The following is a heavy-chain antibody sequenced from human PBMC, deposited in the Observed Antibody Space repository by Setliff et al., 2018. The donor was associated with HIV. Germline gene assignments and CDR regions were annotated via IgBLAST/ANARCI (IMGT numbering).Heavy chain of an antibody. J-gene: IGHJ4*02. CDR3: ARVGSYWSTFDY. Sequence: GASVKVSCKASGYTLTTFGISWVRQVPGQGLEWMGWINTETGNPMYAQGFKGRFVFSLDTSVSTAYLQISTLRTEDTAIYYCARVGSYWSTFDYWGQGALVTVSS. D-gene: IGHD1-26*01. CDR2: INTETGNP. V-gene: IGHV7-4-1*02. CDR1: GYTLTTFG.